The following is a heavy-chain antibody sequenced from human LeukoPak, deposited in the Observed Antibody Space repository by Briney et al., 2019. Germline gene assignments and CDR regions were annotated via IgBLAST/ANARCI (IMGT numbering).Heavy chain of an antibody. CDR1: GASIGSYY. D-gene: IGHD5-12*01. CDR2: IYYSGTT. J-gene: IGHJ4*02. V-gene: IGHV4-59*01. Sequence: SETLTLTCTVSGASIGSYYWNWIRQPPGKGLQWIGYIYYSGTTNYDPSLKSRVTISIDTSKNQFSLELSSVTAADTAVYYCARDGYSGYGPNIYFDYWGQGTLVTVSS. CDR3: ARDGYSGYGPNIYFDY.